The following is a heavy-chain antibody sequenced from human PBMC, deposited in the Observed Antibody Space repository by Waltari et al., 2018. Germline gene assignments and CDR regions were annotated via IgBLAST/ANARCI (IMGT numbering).Heavy chain of an antibody. D-gene: IGHD1-26*01. CDR2: MSGSGGST. CDR1: GFTFSSYA. CDR3: ARVRSYHWYFDL. J-gene: IGHJ2*01. Sequence: EVQLLESGGGLVQPGGSLRLSCAASGFTFSSYAMSWVRQAPGKGLEWVSAMSGSGGSTYYADSVKGRFTISRDNAKNTLYLQMNSLRAEDTAVYYCARVRSYHWYFDLWGRGTLVTVSS. V-gene: IGHV3-23*01.